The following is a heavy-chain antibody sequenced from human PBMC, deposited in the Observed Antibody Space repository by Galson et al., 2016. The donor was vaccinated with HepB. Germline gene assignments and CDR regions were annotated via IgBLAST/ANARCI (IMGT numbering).Heavy chain of an antibody. J-gene: IGHJ4*02. Sequence: SLRLSCAASGFTFSDWDFHWVRQAPGKGLEWVSVIYSGGTTYYADSVKGRFTISRDNSKNTVYLQMNSLRAEDTAVYYCARYSSGYRPNFDYWGQGTLVTVSS. CDR3: ARYSSGYRPNFDY. CDR1: GFTFSDWD. CDR2: IYSGGTT. D-gene: IGHD3-22*01. V-gene: IGHV3-53*01.